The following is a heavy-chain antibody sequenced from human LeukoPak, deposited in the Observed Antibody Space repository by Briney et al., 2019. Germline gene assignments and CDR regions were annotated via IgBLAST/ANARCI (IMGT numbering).Heavy chain of an antibody. V-gene: IGHV3-11*01. CDR3: AKVGVVVAASYYFDY. CDR1: GFTFSDYY. J-gene: IGHJ4*02. Sequence: GGSLRLSCAASGFTFSDYYMSWIRQAPGKGLEWVSYISSSGSTIYYADSVKGRFTISRDNAKNSLYLQMNSLRAEDTAVYYCAKVGVVVAASYYFDYWGQGTLVTVSS. CDR2: ISSSGSTI. D-gene: IGHD2-15*01.